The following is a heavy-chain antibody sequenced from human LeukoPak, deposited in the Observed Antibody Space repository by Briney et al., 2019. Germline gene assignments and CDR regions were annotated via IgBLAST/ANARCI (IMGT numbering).Heavy chain of an antibody. CDR3: AKDTSYYCSGGSCYSVYFQH. D-gene: IGHD2-15*01. CDR2: ISGSGSST. CDR1: GFTFSSYA. Sequence: GGSLRLSCAASGFTFSSYAMSWVRQAPGKGLEWVSGISGSGSSTYYADSVKGRFTISRDNSKNTLYLQMNSLRAEDTAVYYCAKDTSYYCSGGSCYSVYFQHWGQGTLVTVSS. J-gene: IGHJ1*01. V-gene: IGHV3-23*01.